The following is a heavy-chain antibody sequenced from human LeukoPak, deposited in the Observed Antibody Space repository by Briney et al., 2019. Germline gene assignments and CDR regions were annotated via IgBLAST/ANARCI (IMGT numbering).Heavy chain of an antibody. J-gene: IGHJ3*01. CDR2: LSYDGSNK. CDR1: GFTFSSYA. Sequence: PGGSLRLSCAASGFTFSSYAMHWVRQAPGKGLEWVAVLSYDGSNKYYADSVKGRYTISRDNSKNTLFMQMNRLRAEDTAVYYCARSYGDYITGAYAFDVWGQGTMVTVSS. V-gene: IGHV3-30-3*01. CDR3: ARSYGDYITGAYAFDV. D-gene: IGHD4-17*01.